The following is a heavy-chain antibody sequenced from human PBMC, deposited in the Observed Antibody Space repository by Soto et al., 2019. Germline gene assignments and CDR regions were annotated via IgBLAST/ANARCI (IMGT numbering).Heavy chain of an antibody. CDR3: ARHLVAGPGSPLDY. D-gene: IGHD6-19*01. V-gene: IGHV4-59*08. CDR1: GGSISSYY. Sequence: PSETLSLTCTVSGGSISSYYWSWIRQPPGKGLEWIGYIYYSGSTNYNPSLKSRVTISVDTSKNQFSLKLSSVTAADTAVYYCARHLVAGPGSPLDYWGQGTLVTVSS. J-gene: IGHJ4*02. CDR2: IYYSGST.